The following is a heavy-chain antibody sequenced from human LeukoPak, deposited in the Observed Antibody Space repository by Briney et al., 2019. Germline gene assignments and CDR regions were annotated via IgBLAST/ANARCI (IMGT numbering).Heavy chain of an antibody. J-gene: IGHJ6*02. CDR1: GFTFNTHG. CDR3: TRVQAGRAGLMDV. V-gene: IGHV3-33*01. CDR2: IWYDGSNK. Sequence: GGSLRLSCAASGFTFNTHGMHWVRQAPGKGLEWVAVIWYDGSNKYYADSVKGRFTTSRDNAKNTLYLQMNSLRAEDTALYYCTRVQAGRAGLMDVWGRGTTVTVSS. D-gene: IGHD6-13*01.